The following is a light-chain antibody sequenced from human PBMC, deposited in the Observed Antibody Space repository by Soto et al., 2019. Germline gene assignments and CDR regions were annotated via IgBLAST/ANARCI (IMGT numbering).Light chain of an antibody. Sequence: QSVLTQPASVSGSPGQSITISCTGTNSDVGDYNYVSWYQQHPGKAPKLIIYEVSNRPSGISDRFYASKSGNTASLTISGLQAEDEADYYCSSYTNSKTRVFGTGNKVTVL. CDR1: NSDVGDYNY. J-gene: IGLJ1*01. V-gene: IGLV2-14*01. CDR3: SSYTNSKTRV. CDR2: EVS.